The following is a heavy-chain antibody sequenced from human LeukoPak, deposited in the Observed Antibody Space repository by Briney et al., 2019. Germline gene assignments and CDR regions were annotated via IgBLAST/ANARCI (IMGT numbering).Heavy chain of an antibody. CDR1: GGSFSGYY. CDR3: ARARWWLPLGFDY. J-gene: IGHJ4*02. D-gene: IGHD5-12*01. V-gene: IGHV4-34*01. CDR2: INHSGST. Sequence: SGTLSLTCAFYGGSFSGYYWSWIRQPPGKGLEWMGDINHSGSTNYNPSHKSRVSIALDTSNNQYSLKLSSVTAADTAVYDCARARWWLPLGFDYWGQGTLVTVSS.